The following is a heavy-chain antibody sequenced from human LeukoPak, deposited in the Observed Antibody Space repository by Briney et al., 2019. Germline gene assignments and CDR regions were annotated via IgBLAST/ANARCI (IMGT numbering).Heavy chain of an antibody. CDR2: ISGSGGST. Sequence: GGSLRPSCAASGFTFSSYAMSWVRQAPGKGLEWVSAISGSGGSTYYADSVKGRFTISRDNSKNTLYLQMNSLRAEDTAVYYCAKGVGYSYGQFDYWGQGTLVTVSS. V-gene: IGHV3-23*01. D-gene: IGHD5-18*01. CDR3: AKGVGYSYGQFDY. CDR1: GFTFSSYA. J-gene: IGHJ4*02.